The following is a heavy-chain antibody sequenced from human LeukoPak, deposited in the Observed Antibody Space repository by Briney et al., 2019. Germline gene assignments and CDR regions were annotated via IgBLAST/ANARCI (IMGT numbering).Heavy chain of an antibody. CDR2: ISGSGGST. CDR3: AKQGGDFYDTSGKGFDY. Sequence: GGSLRLSYAASGSTFSSYAMSWVRQAPGKGLEWVSAISGSGGSTYYADSVKGRFTFSRDNSKNTLYLQMNSLTAADTAIYYCAKQGGDFYDTSGKGFDYWGQGTLVTVSS. V-gene: IGHV3-23*01. CDR1: GSTFSSYA. J-gene: IGHJ4*02. D-gene: IGHD2-21*01.